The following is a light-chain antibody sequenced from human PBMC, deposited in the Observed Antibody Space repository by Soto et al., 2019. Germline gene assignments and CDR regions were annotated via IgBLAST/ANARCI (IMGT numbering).Light chain of an antibody. CDR1: QSISSDY. Sequence: EVVLTQSPDTLSLSPGERATLSCRASQSISSDYLVWYQQKPGQAPRLLIYGVSSRATGIPDRFSGSGSGTDFTLTISRLEPEDFAVYYCQQYGSSPRTFGQGTKVDIK. V-gene: IGKV3-20*01. CDR2: GVS. CDR3: QQYGSSPRT. J-gene: IGKJ1*01.